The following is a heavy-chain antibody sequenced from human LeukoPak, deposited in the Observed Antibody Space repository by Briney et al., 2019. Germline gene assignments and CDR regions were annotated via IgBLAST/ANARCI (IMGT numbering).Heavy chain of an antibody. CDR3: ARGGGYSVYVDC. Sequence: PSETLSLTCTVSGGSVSSDSHYWSWIRQPPGKGLEWIGYIYSFGSTKYNPSLESRVTLSLDTSKNQFSLKLRSVTAVDTAIYYCARGGGYSVYVDCWGQGTLVTVSS. V-gene: IGHV4-61*01. CDR1: GGSVSSDSHY. CDR2: IYSFGST. D-gene: IGHD5/OR15-5a*01. J-gene: IGHJ4*02.